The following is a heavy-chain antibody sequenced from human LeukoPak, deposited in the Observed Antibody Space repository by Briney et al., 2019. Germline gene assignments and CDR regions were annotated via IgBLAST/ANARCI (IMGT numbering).Heavy chain of an antibody. CDR3: ARRQQLDWFDP. J-gene: IGHJ5*02. CDR2: IDPSDSYT. CDR1: GYIFTSYW. Sequence: GESLKISCKGFGYIFTSYWINWVRQMPGKGLEWMGRIDPSDSYTNYSPAFQGHVTISVDKSIRTAYLQWSSLKASDTAMYYCARRQQLDWFDPWGQGTLVTVSS. V-gene: IGHV5-10-1*01. D-gene: IGHD6-13*01.